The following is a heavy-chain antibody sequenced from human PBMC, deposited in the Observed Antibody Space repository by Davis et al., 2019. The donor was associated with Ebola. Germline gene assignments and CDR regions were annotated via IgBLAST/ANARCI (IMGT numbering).Heavy chain of an antibody. V-gene: IGHV3-48*02. CDR1: GFTFDDYA. CDR3: ARVVRFGSYDFDY. CDR2: ISSSSSTI. Sequence: GGSLRLSCAGSGFTFDDYAMHWVRRAPGKGLEWVSYISSSSSTIYYADSVKGRFTISRDNAKNSLYLQMNSLRDEDTAVYYCARVVRFGSYDFDYWGQGTLVTVSS. D-gene: IGHD1-26*01. J-gene: IGHJ4*02.